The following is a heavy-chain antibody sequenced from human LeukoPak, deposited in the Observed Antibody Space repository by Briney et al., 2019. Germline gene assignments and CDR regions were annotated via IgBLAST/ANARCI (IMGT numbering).Heavy chain of an antibody. CDR1: GGSFSGYY. Sequence: SETLSLTCAVYGGSFSGYYWSWIRQPPGKGLEWIGEINHSGSTNYNPSLKSRVTISVDTSKNQFSLELSSVTAADTAVYYCATAFTTGENGYNSFDYWGQGTLVTVSS. CDR2: INHSGST. V-gene: IGHV4-34*01. J-gene: IGHJ4*02. CDR3: ATAFTTGENGYNSFDY. D-gene: IGHD5-24*01.